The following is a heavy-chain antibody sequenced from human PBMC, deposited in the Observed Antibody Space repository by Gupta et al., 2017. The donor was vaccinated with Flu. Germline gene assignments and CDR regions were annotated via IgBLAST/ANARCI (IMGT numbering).Heavy chain of an antibody. V-gene: IGHV3-30*18. CDR3: AKDVSGDYVIDY. CDR1: SYC. Sequence: SYCMNWVRQAPGKGLEWVAIISKDGSKNYYADSVKGRFTISSDNSKNTVYVQMNSLRAEDTAVYYCAKDVSGDYVIDYWGPGTLVTVSS. J-gene: IGHJ4*02. D-gene: IGHD4-17*01. CDR2: ISKDGSKN.